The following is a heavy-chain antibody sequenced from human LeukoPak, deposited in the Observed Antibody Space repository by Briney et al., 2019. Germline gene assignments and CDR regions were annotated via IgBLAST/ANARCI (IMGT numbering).Heavy chain of an antibody. D-gene: IGHD6-19*01. CDR1: GFTFSSYA. CDR3: VRGPGYSSGWYVLSVDY. CDR2: ISYDGSIK. V-gene: IGHV3-30-3*01. J-gene: IGHJ4*02. Sequence: GGSLGLSCAASGFTFSSYAMHWVRQAPGKGLEWVAVISYDGSIKYYADSVKGRFTTSRDNSKNMLYLQMNSLSAEDTAVYYCVRGPGYSSGWYVLSVDYWGQGTLVTVSS.